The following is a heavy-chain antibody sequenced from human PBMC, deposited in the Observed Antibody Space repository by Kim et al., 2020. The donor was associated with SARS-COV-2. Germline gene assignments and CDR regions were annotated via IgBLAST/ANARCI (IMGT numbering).Heavy chain of an antibody. Sequence: GGSLRLSCAASGFTFSKYWMTWVRQAPGKGLEWVANIAPDGGETLYVDSVRGRFTISRDNAKYSLFLQMNSLRAEDTAVYYCVRLISTVPVTDWGQGALVTVSS. CDR1: GFTFSKYW. V-gene: IGHV3-7*03. J-gene: IGHJ4*02. D-gene: IGHD1-26*01. CDR2: IAPDGGET. CDR3: VRLISTVPVTD.